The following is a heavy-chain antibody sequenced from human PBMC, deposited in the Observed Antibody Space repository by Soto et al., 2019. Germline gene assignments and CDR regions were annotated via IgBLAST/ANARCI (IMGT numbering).Heavy chain of an antibody. CDR1: GFTFSSYG. CDR3: AKEGTFGYSGYDPPGWFDP. V-gene: IGHV3-30*18. J-gene: IGHJ5*02. Sequence: QVQLVESGGGVVQPGRSLRLSCAASGFTFSSYGMHWVRQAPGKGLEWVAGISYDGSNKYYADSVKGRFTISRDNSKNTLYLQMNSLRAEDTAVYYCAKEGTFGYSGYDPPGWFDPWGQGTLVTVSS. CDR2: ISYDGSNK. D-gene: IGHD5-12*01.